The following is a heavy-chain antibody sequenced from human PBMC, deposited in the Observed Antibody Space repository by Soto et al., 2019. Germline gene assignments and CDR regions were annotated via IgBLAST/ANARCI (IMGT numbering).Heavy chain of an antibody. V-gene: IGHV3-30-3*01. D-gene: IGHD2-15*01. CDR3: ARMASFYCSGGSCYPTYGMDG. Sequence: QVQLVESGGGVVQPGRSLRLSCAASGFTFSSYAMHWVRQAPGKGLEWVAVISYDGSNKYYADSVKGRFTISRDNSKNTVYLQMNSLRAEDTAVYYCARMASFYCSGGSCYPTYGMDGWGQGTTVTVSS. CDR1: GFTFSSYA. CDR2: ISYDGSNK. J-gene: IGHJ6*02.